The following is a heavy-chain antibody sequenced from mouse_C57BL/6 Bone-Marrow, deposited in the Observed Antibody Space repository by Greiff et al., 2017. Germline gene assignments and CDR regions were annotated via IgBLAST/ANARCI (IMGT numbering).Heavy chain of an antibody. J-gene: IGHJ3*01. D-gene: IGHD1-1*01. CDR3: ARESYVGSSYLAWFAY. Sequence: QVQLQQPGTELVKPGASVKLSCKASGYTFTSYWMHWVQQRPGQGLEWIGNINPSNGGTNYNEKFKSKATLTVDKSSSTAYMQLSSLTSEDSAVXYCARESYVGSSYLAWFAYWGQGTLVTVSA. CDR1: GYTFTSYW. V-gene: IGHV1-53*01. CDR2: INPSNGGT.